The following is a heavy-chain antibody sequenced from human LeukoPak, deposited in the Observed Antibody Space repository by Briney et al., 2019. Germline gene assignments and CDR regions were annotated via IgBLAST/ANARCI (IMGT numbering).Heavy chain of an antibody. J-gene: IGHJ4*02. V-gene: IGHV4-34*01. D-gene: IGHD5-18*01. Sequence: GSLRLSCAASGFTFSNACMNWVRQAPGKGLEWIGEINHSGSTNYNPSLKSRVTISVDTSKNQFSLKLSSVTAADTAVYYCARGGGYSYGYSEDYWGQGTLVTVSS. CDR2: INHSGST. CDR1: GFTFSNAC. CDR3: ARGGGYSYGYSEDY.